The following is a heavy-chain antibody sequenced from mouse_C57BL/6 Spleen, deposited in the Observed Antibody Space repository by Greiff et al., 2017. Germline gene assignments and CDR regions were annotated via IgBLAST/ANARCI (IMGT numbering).Heavy chain of an antibody. J-gene: IGHJ4*01. CDR2: IDPNSGGT. CDR1: GYTFTSYW. V-gene: IGHV1-72*01. CDR3: ARGDGYYPHYYAMDY. Sequence: QVQLQQPGAELVKPGASVKLSCKASGYTFTSYWMHWVKQRPGRGLEWIGRIDPNSGGTKYNEKFKSKATLTVDKPSSTAYMQRSSLTSEDSAVYYCARGDGYYPHYYAMDYWGQGTSVTVSS. D-gene: IGHD2-3*01.